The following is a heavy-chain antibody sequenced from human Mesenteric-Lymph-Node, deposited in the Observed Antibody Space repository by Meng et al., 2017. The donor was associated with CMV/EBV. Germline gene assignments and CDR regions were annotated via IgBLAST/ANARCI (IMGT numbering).Heavy chain of an antibody. V-gene: IGHV1-2*02. Sequence: ASVKVSCKASGYTFTGYYLHWVRQAPGQGLEWMGWIDPNTGGTDSAQKFQGRVTMTTDTSTSTAYMELRSLRSDDTAVYYCARGGHQLELFLYADYWGQGTLVTVSS. CDR1: GYTFTGYY. J-gene: IGHJ4*02. D-gene: IGHD1-7*01. CDR2: IDPNTGGT. CDR3: ARGGHQLELFLYADY.